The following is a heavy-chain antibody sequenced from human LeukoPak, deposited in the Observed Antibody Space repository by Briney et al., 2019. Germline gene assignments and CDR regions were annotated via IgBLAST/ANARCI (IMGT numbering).Heavy chain of an antibody. CDR1: GGSISNYY. CDR3: ARRVARTGIYAFDI. D-gene: IGHD1-1*01. V-gene: IGHV4-59*01. Sequence: SETLSLTCTVSGGSISNYYWSWIRQPPGKGLEWIGYVYYTGSTNCDPSLKSRVTISIDMSKIQFSLELNSVTAADTAVYYCARRVARTGIYAFDIWGQGTMITVSS. CDR2: VYYTGST. J-gene: IGHJ3*02.